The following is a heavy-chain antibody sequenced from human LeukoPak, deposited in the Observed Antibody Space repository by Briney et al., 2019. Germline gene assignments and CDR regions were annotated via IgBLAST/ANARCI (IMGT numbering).Heavy chain of an antibody. CDR3: ARDSNGYYFDY. J-gene: IGHJ4*02. CDR1: GYTFTNYG. Sequence: ASVKVSCKASGYTFTNYGISWVRQAHGQGLEWMGWISAYNGNTNYAQKLQGRVTVTTDTSTSTAYMELSRLRSDDTAVYYCARDSNGYYFDYWGQGTLVTVSS. V-gene: IGHV1-18*01. CDR2: ISAYNGNT. D-gene: IGHD1-1*01.